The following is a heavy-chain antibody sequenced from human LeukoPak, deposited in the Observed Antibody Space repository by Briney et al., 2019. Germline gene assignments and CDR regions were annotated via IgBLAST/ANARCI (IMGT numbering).Heavy chain of an antibody. CDR2: VSGRETST. V-gene: IGHV3-23*01. J-gene: IGHJ4*02. D-gene: IGHD3-9*01. Sequence: GAALRLSCAASGFTFSNYAMSWVRQAPGKGLDWVSAVSGRETSTYYTDSVKGRFTISRDNSKNTLYLQMNSLSAEDTAIYYGAKWGDYDVLTGYYDSDYWGRGTLVRVSS. CDR3: AKWGDYDVLTGYYDSDY. CDR1: GFTFSNYA.